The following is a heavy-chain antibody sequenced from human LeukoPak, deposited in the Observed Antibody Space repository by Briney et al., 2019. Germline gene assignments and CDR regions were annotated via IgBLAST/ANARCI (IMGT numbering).Heavy chain of an antibody. CDR3: ARSPPGGCSGGSCYDYYYGMDV. V-gene: IGHV4-59*08. CDR2: IYYSGST. Sequence: SETLSLTCAVYGGSFSGYYWSWIRQPPGKGLEWIGYIYYSGSTNYNPSLKSRVTISVDTSKNQFSLKLSSVTAADTAVYYCARSPPGGCSGGSCYDYYYGMDVWGQGTTVTVSS. J-gene: IGHJ6*02. CDR1: GGSFSGYY. D-gene: IGHD2-15*01.